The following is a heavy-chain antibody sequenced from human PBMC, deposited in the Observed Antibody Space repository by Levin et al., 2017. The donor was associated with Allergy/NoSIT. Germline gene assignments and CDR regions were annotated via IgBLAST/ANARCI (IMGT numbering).Heavy chain of an antibody. D-gene: IGHD6-13*01. CDR1: GGSISSGDYY. Sequence: SETLSLTCTVSGGSISSGDYYWSWIRQPPGKGLEWIGYIYYSGSTYYNPSLKSRVTISVDTSKNQFSLKLSSVTAADTAVYYCARDRAAAGTMSWWFDPWGQGTLVTVSS. J-gene: IGHJ5*02. V-gene: IGHV4-30-4*01. CDR2: IYYSGST. CDR3: ARDRAAAGTMSWWFDP.